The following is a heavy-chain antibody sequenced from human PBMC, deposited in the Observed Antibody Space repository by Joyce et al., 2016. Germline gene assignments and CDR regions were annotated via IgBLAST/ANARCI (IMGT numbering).Heavy chain of an antibody. D-gene: IGHD6-13*01. J-gene: IGHJ4*02. CDR3: TSRAAAGTMNYFDY. V-gene: IGHV3-73*02. CDR2: IGNKVNSYAT. Sequence: EVQLVESGGGLVQPGGFLRLSCVASGFTFSGSTMHWVRQASGKGLEWVGRIGNKVNSYATAYAASVKGRFSITRDDSENTAYLQMNSLKTEDTAVYYCTSRAAAGTMNYFDYWGQGTLVTVSS. CDR1: GFTFSGST.